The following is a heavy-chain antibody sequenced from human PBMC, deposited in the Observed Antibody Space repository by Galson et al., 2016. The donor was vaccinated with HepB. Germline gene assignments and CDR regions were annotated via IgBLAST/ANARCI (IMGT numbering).Heavy chain of an antibody. D-gene: IGHD3-10*01. CDR3: AKDRSYGYFGSGGMDV. CDR2: ISYDGSNK. Sequence: SLRLSCAASGFTFSSYGMHWVRQAPGKGLEWVAVISYDGSNKYYADSVKGRFTISRDNSKNTLYLQMNSLRAEDTAVYYCAKDRSYGYFGSGGMDVWGQGNPGHRLL. CDR1: GFTFSSYG. V-gene: IGHV3-30*18. J-gene: IGHJ6*02.